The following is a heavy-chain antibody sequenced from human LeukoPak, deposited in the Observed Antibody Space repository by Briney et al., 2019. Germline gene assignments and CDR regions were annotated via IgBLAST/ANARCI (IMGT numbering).Heavy chain of an antibody. CDR2: IIPIFGTA. D-gene: IGHD2-2*02. J-gene: IGHJ6*03. CDR1: GGTFSSYA. Sequence: AASVKVSCKASGGTFSSYAISWVRPAPGQGLEWMGGIIPIFGTANYAQKFQGRVTITTDESTSTAYMELSSLRSEDTAVYYCARSIVVVPAAIRPYYYYMDVWGKGTTVTVSS. CDR3: ARSIVVVPAAIRPYYYYMDV. V-gene: IGHV1-69*05.